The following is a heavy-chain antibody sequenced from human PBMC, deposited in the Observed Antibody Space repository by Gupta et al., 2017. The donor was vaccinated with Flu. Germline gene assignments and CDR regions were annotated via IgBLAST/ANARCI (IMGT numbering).Heavy chain of an antibody. CDR3: ARTHGGQ. Sequence: QITLEESGPTLVKPTQTLTLTCTYSGFSLNTGPLGVAWIRQPPGKALEWLALIFWNDERHYSPSLKTRRTITKDTSKNQVVLTMTNMDPVDTATYYCARTHGGQWGQGTRGTVSS. CDR1: GFSLNTGPLG. V-gene: IGHV2-5*01. J-gene: IGHJ4*02. CDR2: IFWNDER. D-gene: IGHD3-16*01.